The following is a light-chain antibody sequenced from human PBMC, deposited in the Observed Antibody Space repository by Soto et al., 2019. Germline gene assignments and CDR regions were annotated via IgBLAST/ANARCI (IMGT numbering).Light chain of an antibody. V-gene: IGKV1-39*01. J-gene: IGKJ4*01. CDR1: QSIAMY. CDR2: GAS. CDR3: QQSYRTLPT. Sequence: DIQMTQSPSSLSASIGDRVTITCRASQSIAMYLNWYQQKPGKAPNLLIFGASSLRSGAPSRFSAGGSGTDFTLTISSLQPEDVATYYCQQSYRTLPTFGGGTKVEIK.